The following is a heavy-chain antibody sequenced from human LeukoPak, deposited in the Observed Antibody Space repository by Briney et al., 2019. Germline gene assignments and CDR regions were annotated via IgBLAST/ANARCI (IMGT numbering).Heavy chain of an antibody. CDR1: GFTVSSNH. J-gene: IGHJ3*02. Sequence: PGGSLRLSCAASGFTVSSNHMSWVRQAPGKGLEWVAFIRYDGSNKYYADSVKGRFTISRDNSKNTLYLQMNSLRAEDTAVYYCASLPDSGSYPYAFDIWGQGTMVTVSS. V-gene: IGHV3-30*02. CDR2: IRYDGSNK. CDR3: ASLPDSGSYPYAFDI. D-gene: IGHD1-26*01.